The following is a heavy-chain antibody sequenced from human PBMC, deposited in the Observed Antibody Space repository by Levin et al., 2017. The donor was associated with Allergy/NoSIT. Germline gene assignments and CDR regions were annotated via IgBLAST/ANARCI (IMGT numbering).Heavy chain of an antibody. CDR2: ISSNGGST. CDR3: VKLGSGWYGGPLDY. J-gene: IGHJ4*02. CDR1: RFTFSDYG. D-gene: IGHD6-19*01. Sequence: GGSLRLSCSASRFTFSDYGMHWVRQAPGKGLEYVSAISSNGGSTYYAGSVKGRFTISRDNSKNTLYLQMSSLRAEDTAVYYCVKLGSGWYGGPLDYWGQGTLVTVSS. V-gene: IGHV3-64D*06.